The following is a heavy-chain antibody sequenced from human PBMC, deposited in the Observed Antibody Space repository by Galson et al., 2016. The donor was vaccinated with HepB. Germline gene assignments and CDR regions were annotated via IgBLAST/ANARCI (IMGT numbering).Heavy chain of an antibody. CDR1: EISFDDYG. V-gene: IGHV3-20*04. J-gene: IGHJ4*02. D-gene: IGHD6-19*01. CDR2: ITWNSVHT. Sequence: SLRLSCAASEISFDDYGMSWVRQAPGKGLEWVSGITWNSVHTGYADSVKGRFTISRDNAKDSLYLQMNRLRAEDTAFYYCARGPVAGPFYFDYWGQGALVTVSS. CDR3: ARGPVAGPFYFDY.